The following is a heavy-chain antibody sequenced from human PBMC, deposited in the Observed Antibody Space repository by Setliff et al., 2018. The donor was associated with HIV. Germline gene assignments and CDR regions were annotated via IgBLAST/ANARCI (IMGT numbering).Heavy chain of an antibody. V-gene: IGHV4-39*07. J-gene: IGHJ4*02. CDR2: IYYSGST. Sequence: SETLSLTCTVSGASISSSGYYWGWIRQPPGKGLEWIGTIYYSGSTYYNPSLKSRVTISVDTSKNQFSLKLSSVTAADTAVYYCASQQDSFASDFDYWGQGTLVTVSS. CDR3: ASQQDSFASDFDY. D-gene: IGHD4-4*01. CDR1: GASISSSGYY.